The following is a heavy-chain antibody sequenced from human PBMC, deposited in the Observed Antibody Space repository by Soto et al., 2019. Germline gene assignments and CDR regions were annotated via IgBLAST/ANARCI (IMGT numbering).Heavy chain of an antibody. CDR3: ATAGGIHYYDSSGYSRLNFDY. CDR2: FDPEDGET. Sequence: ASVKVSYKVSGYTLPELSMHWVRQAPGKGLEWMGGFDPEDGETIYAQKFQGRVTMTEDTSTDTAYMELSSLRSEDTAVYYCATAGGIHYYDSSGYSRLNFDYWGQGTLVTVSS. D-gene: IGHD3-22*01. V-gene: IGHV1-24*01. J-gene: IGHJ4*02. CDR1: GYTLPELS.